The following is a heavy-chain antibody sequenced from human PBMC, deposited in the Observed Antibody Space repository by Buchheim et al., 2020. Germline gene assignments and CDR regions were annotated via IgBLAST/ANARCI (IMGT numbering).Heavy chain of an antibody. CDR3: ARGLNYYDSSGYYDDY. J-gene: IGHJ4*02. D-gene: IGHD3-22*01. CDR1: GFTFSSYG. CDR2: IWYDGSNK. V-gene: IGHV3-33*01. Sequence: QVQLVESGGGVVQPGRSLRLSCAASGFTFSSYGMHWVRQAPGKGLEWVAVIWYDGSNKYYADSVKGRFTISRGNSKNTLYLQMNSLRAEDTAVYYCARGLNYYDSSGYYDDYWGQGTL.